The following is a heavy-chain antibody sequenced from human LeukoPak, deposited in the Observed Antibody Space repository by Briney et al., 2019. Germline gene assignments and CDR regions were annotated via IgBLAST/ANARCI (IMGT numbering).Heavy chain of an antibody. J-gene: IGHJ5*02. CDR3: AFAKYRIAAAGP. CDR2: ISGSGGST. Sequence: GGSLRLSCAASGFTFSSYAMSWVRQAPGKGLEWVSAISGSGGSTYYADSVKGRFTISRDNSKNTLSLQMNSLRAEDTAVYYCAFAKYRIAAAGPWGQGTLVTVSS. CDR1: GFTFSSYA. D-gene: IGHD6-13*01. V-gene: IGHV3-23*01.